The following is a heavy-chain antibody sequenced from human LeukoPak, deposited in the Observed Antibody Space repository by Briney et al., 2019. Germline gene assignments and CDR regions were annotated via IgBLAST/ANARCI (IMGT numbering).Heavy chain of an antibody. D-gene: IGHD6-13*01. CDR2: IYYSGST. V-gene: IGHV4-31*03. Sequence: PSQTLSLTCTVSGGSISSGGYYWSWIRQHPGKGLEWIGYIYYSGSTYYNPSLKRRVTISVDTSKNQFSLKLSSVTAADTAVYYCASVSIAAAGENWFDPWGQGTLVTVSS. J-gene: IGHJ5*02. CDR3: ASVSIAAAGENWFDP. CDR1: GGSISSGGYY.